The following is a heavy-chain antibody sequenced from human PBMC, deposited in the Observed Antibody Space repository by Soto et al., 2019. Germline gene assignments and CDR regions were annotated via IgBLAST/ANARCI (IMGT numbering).Heavy chain of an antibody. D-gene: IGHD3-22*01. Sequence: QVQLVQSGADVKKPGSSVKVSCKASGGTFSSYTISWVRQAPGQGLEWMGRIIPILGVANYAHKFQGSVTITADKSTSTAYMELSSLRSEDKAVYYCAINYYDTAPYWGQGTMVTVSS. CDR1: GGTFSSYT. CDR2: IIPILGVA. V-gene: IGHV1-69*02. J-gene: IGHJ3*01. CDR3: AINYYDTAPY.